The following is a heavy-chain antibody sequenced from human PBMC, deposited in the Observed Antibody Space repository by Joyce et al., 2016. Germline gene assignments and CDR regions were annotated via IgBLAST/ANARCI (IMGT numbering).Heavy chain of an antibody. V-gene: IGHV3-21*01. CDR1: GFAFSTYT. D-gene: IGHD6-13*01. J-gene: IGHJ4*02. CDR2: ISDNSRFI. CDR3: GRVDPTEQPIDY. Sequence: EVQLVESGGGLVKPGGSLRLSCAASGFAFSTYTMSWVRQAPGKGLEWVSFISDNSRFIYYADSLKCRFTISRDNAKNSLYLQMNSLRAEDTAVYYCGRVDPTEQPIDYWGQGTLVTVSS.